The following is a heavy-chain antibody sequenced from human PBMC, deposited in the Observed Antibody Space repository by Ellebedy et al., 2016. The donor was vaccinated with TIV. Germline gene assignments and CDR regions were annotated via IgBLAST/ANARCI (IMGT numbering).Heavy chain of an antibody. Sequence: GGSLRLSXAASGFTFSSYSMNWVRQAPGKGLEWVSYISSSSSTIYYADSVKGRFTISRDNAKNSLYLQMNSLRDEDTAVYYCAREVSGLAGRASYYYYGMDVWGQGTTVTVSS. J-gene: IGHJ6*02. CDR2: ISSSSSTI. D-gene: IGHD3-10*01. CDR3: AREVSGLAGRASYYYYGMDV. V-gene: IGHV3-48*02. CDR1: GFTFSSYS.